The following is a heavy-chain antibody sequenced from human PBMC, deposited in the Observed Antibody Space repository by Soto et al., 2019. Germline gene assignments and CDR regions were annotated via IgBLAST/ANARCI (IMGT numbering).Heavy chain of an antibody. CDR2: VYFDGST. Sequence: QLQVQESGPGLVKPSETLSLDCTVSGGSVSSSRYFWGWIRQPPGKGLEWIGSVYFDGSTYHSASLKSRVTISLDTAKTRFSLKLISVTAADTAVYYCAGHPIAAAPGNRHVDVWGIGTTVTVSS. V-gene: IGHV4-39*02. CDR3: AGHPIAAAPGNRHVDV. J-gene: IGHJ6*04. D-gene: IGHD6-13*01. CDR1: GGSVSSSRYF.